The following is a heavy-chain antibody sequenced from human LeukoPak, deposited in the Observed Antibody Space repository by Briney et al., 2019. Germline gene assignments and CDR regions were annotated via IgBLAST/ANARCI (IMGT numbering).Heavy chain of an antibody. V-gene: IGHV3-21*01. Sequence: GGSLRLSCAASGFTFSSYWMSWVRQAPGKGLEWVSSISSSSSYIYYADSVKGRFTISRDNAKNSLYLQMNSLRAEDTAVYYCARDMYSSSSYYFDYWGQGTLVTVSS. CDR3: ARDMYSSSSYYFDY. CDR1: GFTFSSYW. CDR2: ISSSSSYI. J-gene: IGHJ4*02. D-gene: IGHD6-6*01.